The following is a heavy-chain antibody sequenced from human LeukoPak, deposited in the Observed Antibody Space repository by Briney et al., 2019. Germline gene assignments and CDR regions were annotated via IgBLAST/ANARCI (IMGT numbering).Heavy chain of an antibody. CDR1: GFTFTNYA. J-gene: IGHJ4*02. V-gene: IGHV3-23*01. CDR2: ISAGGPST. D-gene: IGHD6-19*01. Sequence: GGSLRLSCAASGFTFTNYAMSWVRQPPGKGLEWVSAISAGGPSTYYADSVKGRFTISRDTSKNTPYLQINSLRAEDTAVYYCAKGGSAWSYFDYWGQGTLVTVSS. CDR3: AKGGSAWSYFDY.